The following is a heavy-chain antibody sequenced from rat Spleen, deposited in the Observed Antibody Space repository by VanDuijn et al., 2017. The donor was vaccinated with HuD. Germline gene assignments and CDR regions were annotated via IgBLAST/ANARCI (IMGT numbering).Heavy chain of an antibody. V-gene: IGHV5-31*01. D-gene: IGHD4-1*01. CDR3: ARRAYYGYLDF. J-gene: IGHJ1*01. CDR1: GFTFNNYW. Sequence: EVQLVESGGGLVQPGRSLKLSCVASGFTFNNYWMTWIRQAPGKGLEWVASITNTGHSTYYPDSVKGRFTISRDNTKNTQYLQVDSLRSEDTATYYCARRAYYGYLDFWGPGTMVTVSS. CDR2: ITNTGHST.